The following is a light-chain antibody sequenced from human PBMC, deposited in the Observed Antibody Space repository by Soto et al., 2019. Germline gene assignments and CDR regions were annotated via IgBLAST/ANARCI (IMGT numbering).Light chain of an antibody. Sequence: DIQMTQSPSTLSASVGDRVTITCRASQSISSWLAWYQQKPGKAPKLLIFQASSLKSGVPSRFSGSGSATEYTLTIRSLQPDDFATYYCEDYSSSSGLTFGGGTKVAIK. V-gene: IGKV1-5*03. CDR1: QSISSW. CDR3: EDYSSSSGLT. J-gene: IGKJ4*01. CDR2: QAS.